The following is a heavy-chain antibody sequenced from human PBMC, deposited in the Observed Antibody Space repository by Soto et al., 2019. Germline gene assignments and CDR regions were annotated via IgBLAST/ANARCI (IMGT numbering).Heavy chain of an antibody. V-gene: IGHV3-30*18. J-gene: IGHJ4*02. CDR3: AKDGAYGSGSYYSYYFDY. CDR2: ISYDGSNK. Sequence: QVQLVESGGGVVQPGRSLRLSCAASGFTFSSYGMHWVRQAPGKGLEWVAVISYDGSNKYYADSVKGRFTISRDNSKNTLYLQMNSLRAEDMAVYYCAKDGAYGSGSYYSYYFDYWGQGTLVTVSS. CDR1: GFTFSSYG. D-gene: IGHD3-10*01.